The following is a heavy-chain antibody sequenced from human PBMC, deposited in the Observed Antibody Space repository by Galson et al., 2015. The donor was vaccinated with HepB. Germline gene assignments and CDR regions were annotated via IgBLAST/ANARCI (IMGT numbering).Heavy chain of an antibody. CDR2: ITGNSEST. J-gene: IGHJ4*02. CDR3: VKDLGRVRHVRGY. D-gene: IGHD6-6*01. Sequence: SLRLSCAASGFTFSFYTMHWVRQAPGWGLEWVSSITGNSESTHYADSVKGRFTISRDNADNLVYVEMNGLRAEDTAVYYCVKDLGRVRHVRGYWGQGTLVTVSS. V-gene: IGHV3-21*06. CDR1: GFTFSFYT.